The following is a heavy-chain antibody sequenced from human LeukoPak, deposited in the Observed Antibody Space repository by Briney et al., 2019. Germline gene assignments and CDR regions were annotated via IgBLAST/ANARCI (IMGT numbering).Heavy chain of an antibody. Sequence: PGGSLRLSCAASGFTFSSYGMSWVRRAPGKGLEWVSGISGSGGSTYYADSVKGRFTIYRDNSKNTLYLQMNTLRAEDTAVYYCARDTPVAVAVFDSWGQGALVTVSP. J-gene: IGHJ4*02. CDR3: ARDTPVAVAVFDS. CDR1: GFTFSSYG. V-gene: IGHV3-23*01. D-gene: IGHD6-19*01. CDR2: ISGSGGST.